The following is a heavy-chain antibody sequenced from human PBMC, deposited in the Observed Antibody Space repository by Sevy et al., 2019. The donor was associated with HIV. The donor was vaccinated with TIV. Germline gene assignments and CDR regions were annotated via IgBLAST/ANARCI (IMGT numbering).Heavy chain of an antibody. CDR1: GKKVTELA. V-gene: IGHV1-24*01. J-gene: IGHJ4*02. Sequence: ASVKVSCKVSGKKVTELAMHWVRQAPGKGLEWIATFDPEDGETFYAQNFQGRVTMTEDTSRDTAYMELSSLRSEDAAVYYCATTKDYYESSGSPFDDWGQGTLVTVSS. CDR3: ATTKDYYESSGSPFDD. D-gene: IGHD3-22*01. CDR2: FDPEDGET.